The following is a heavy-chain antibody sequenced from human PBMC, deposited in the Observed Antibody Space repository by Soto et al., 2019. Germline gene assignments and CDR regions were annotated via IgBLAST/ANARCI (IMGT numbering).Heavy chain of an antibody. Sequence: TSETLSLTCTVSGGSISSSSYYWGWIRQPPGKGLEWIGSIYYSGSTYYNPSLKSRVTISVDTSKNQFSLKLSSVTAADTAVYYCARAIVLVPAAPMAYFDYWGQGTLVTVSS. CDR1: GGSISSSSYY. CDR2: IYYSGST. J-gene: IGHJ4*02. D-gene: IGHD2-2*01. V-gene: IGHV4-39*01. CDR3: ARAIVLVPAAPMAYFDY.